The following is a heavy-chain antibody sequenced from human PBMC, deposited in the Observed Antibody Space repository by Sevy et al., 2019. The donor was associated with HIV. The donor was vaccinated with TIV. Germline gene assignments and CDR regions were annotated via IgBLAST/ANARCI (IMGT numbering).Heavy chain of an antibody. CDR2: VYPGYADV. V-gene: IGHV5-51*01. J-gene: IGHJ6*02. CDR1: GYIFTNYW. CDR3: ARSASYMDV. Sequence: GESLKISCKGSGYIFTNYWITWVRQMPGKGLEWMGIVYPGYADVKYNPAFEGHVTMSVDKTITTAYLQWSNLKASDTAIYYCARSASYMDVWGQGTTVTVSS. D-gene: IGHD3-16*01.